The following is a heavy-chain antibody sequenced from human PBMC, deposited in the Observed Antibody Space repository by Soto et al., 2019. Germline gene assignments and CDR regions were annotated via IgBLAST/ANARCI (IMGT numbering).Heavy chain of an antibody. CDR3: ARSWVTGKGGIDV. CDR1: GYTFTSYG. D-gene: IGHD3-16*01. CDR2: INGYTGNT. J-gene: IGHJ6*02. V-gene: IGHV1-18*01. Sequence: QVQLVQCGAEVKKPGASVKVSCKASGYTFTSYGLSWVRQAPGQGLEWMGWINGYTGNTNYAQKFQGRVTMTTDTSTNTAYLDLWTLISDDTAVYYCARSWVTGKGGIDVWGQGTTVTVSS.